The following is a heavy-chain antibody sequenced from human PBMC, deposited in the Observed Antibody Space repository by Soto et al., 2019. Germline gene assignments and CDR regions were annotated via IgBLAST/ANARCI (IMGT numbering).Heavy chain of an antibody. D-gene: IGHD2-2*01. CDR3: ARHDGWNNVVVPPATQNHYFDY. CDR2: IKFDGSEK. V-gene: IGHV3-7*01. CDR1: GFTFSGYW. J-gene: IGHJ4*02. Sequence: EVQLVESGGGLVQPGGSLRLSCAASGFTFSGYWMSWVRQAPGKGLEWVANIKFDGSEKYYVDSLKGRFIISRDNTKNTLSLQMNSMRVEDTAVYYCARHDGWNNVVVPPATQNHYFDYWGPGTWVTVSS.